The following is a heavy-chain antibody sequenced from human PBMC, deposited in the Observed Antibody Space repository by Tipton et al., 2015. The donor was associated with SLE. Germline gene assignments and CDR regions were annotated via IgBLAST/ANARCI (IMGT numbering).Heavy chain of an antibody. V-gene: IGHV5-51*01. CDR3: ARRSREYRDHYFDL. Sequence: VQLVQSGAEVKKPGESLKISCKGSGYTFTTYWIGWFRQMPGKGLECMGIIYPGDSDTIFGPSFQGQVTMSADRSISTAYLQWSSLKASDTAMYYCARRSREYRDHYFDLWGRGTLVTVSS. CDR1: GYTFTTYW. D-gene: IGHD2/OR15-2a*01. CDR2: IYPGDSDT. J-gene: IGHJ2*01.